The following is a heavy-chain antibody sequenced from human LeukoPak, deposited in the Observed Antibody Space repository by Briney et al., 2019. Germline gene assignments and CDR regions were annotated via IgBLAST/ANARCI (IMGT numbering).Heavy chain of an antibody. V-gene: IGHV4-59*08. CDR2: IYYSGST. CDR3: ARNGTSGTAMVNYYYYYMDV. Sequence: SETLSLTCTVSGGSISSYYWSWIRQPPGKGLEWIGYIYYSGSTNYNPSLKSRVTISVDTSKNQFSLQLSSVTAADTAVYYCARNGTSGTAMVNYYYYYMDVWGKGTTVTVSS. CDR1: GGSISSYY. J-gene: IGHJ6*03. D-gene: IGHD5-18*01.